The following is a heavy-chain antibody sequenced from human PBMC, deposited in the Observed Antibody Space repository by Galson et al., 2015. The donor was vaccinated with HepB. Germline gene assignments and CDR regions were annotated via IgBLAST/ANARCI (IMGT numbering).Heavy chain of an antibody. J-gene: IGHJ4*02. Sequence: SLRLSCAASGFTFSSYGMHWVRQAPGKGLEWVAVIWYDGSNKYYVDSVKGRFTISRDNSKNTLYLQMNSLRAEDTAVYYCAKDRSGYDYGLYYFDYWGQGTLVTVSS. CDR1: GFTFSSYG. CDR3: AKDRSGYDYGLYYFDY. CDR2: IWYDGSNK. D-gene: IGHD5-12*01. V-gene: IGHV3-33*06.